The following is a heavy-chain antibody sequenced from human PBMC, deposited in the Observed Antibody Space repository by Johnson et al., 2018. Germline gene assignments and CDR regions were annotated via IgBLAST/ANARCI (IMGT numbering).Heavy chain of an antibody. CDR3: ASDGGYYYESSGYYLAEYFQH. D-gene: IGHD3-22*01. V-gene: IGHV3-33*01. CDR1: GFTFSSYG. CDR2: IWYDGSNK. J-gene: IGHJ1*01. Sequence: VQLVESGGGVLQPGRSLRLSCAASGFTFSSYGMHWVRQAPGKGLEWVAVIWYDGSNKYYADSVTGRFTISRDNSKNTLYLQRNRLRAEDTAVYYCASDGGYYYESSGYYLAEYFQHWGQGTLVTVSS.